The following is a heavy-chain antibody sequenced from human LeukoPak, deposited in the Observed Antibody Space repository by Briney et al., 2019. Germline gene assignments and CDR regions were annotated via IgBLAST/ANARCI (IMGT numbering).Heavy chain of an antibody. Sequence: AGGSLRLSCAASGFAFSSYAMSWVRQAPGKGLEWVSAISGSGGSTYYADSVKGRFTISRDNSKNTLYLQMNSLRAEDTAVYYCANYMVVSLGYCSSTSCYRVFDYWGQGTLVTVSS. V-gene: IGHV3-23*01. CDR1: GFAFSSYA. CDR2: ISGSGGST. J-gene: IGHJ4*02. D-gene: IGHD2-2*02. CDR3: ANYMVVSLGYCSSTSCYRVFDY.